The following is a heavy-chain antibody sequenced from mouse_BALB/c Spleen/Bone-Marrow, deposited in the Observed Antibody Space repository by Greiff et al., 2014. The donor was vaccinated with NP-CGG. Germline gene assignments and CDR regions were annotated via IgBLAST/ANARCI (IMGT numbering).Heavy chain of an antibody. D-gene: IGHD2-9*01. J-gene: IGHJ3*01. V-gene: IGHV1-9*01. Sequence: LEESGAELMKPGASVKISCKATGYTFSSYWIEWVKQRPGHGLVWIGEILPGSGSTNYNERFKGKATFTADTSSNTAYMQLSSLTSEDSAVYYCARTYYAYAWFVYWGQGTLVTVSA. CDR3: ARTYYAYAWFVY. CDR1: GYTFSSYW. CDR2: ILPGSGST.